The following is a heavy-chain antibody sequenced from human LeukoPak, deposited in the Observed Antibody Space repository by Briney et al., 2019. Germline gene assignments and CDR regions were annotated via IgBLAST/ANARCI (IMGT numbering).Heavy chain of an antibody. D-gene: IGHD3-16*01. Sequence: GGSLRLSCAASGFTFSSYGMHWVRQAPGKGLEWVSLIWYDGSNKYYAGSVKGRFTISRDNSKNTLYLQMNSLRAEDTAVYYCARDWGKGDYWGQGTLVTVSS. CDR3: ARDWGKGDY. CDR1: GFTFSSYG. J-gene: IGHJ4*02. V-gene: IGHV3-33*01. CDR2: IWYDGSNK.